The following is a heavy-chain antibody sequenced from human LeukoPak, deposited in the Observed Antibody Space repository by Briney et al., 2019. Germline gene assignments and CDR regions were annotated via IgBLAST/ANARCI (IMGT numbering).Heavy chain of an antibody. CDR2: ISYDGSNK. J-gene: IGHJ4*02. CDR1: GFTFSSYA. D-gene: IGHD3-22*01. V-gene: IGHV3-30-3*01. Sequence: GGSLRLSCAASGFTFSSYAMHWVRQAPGKGLEWVAVISYDGSNKYYADSVKGRFTIPRDNSKNTLYLQMNSLRAEDTAVYYCARDASGYYYDPSYYFDYWGQGTLVTVSS. CDR3: ARDASGYYYDPSYYFDY.